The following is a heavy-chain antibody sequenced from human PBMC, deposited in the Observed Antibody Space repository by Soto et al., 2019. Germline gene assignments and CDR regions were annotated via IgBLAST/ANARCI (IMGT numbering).Heavy chain of an antibody. D-gene: IGHD4-17*01. CDR1: GFTFSSYA. Sequence: EVQLLESGGGLVQPGGSLRLSCAASGFTFSSYAMSWVRQAPGKGLEWVSTINSSGGSTYYADSVKGRSTISSDNSKTTLYLQMNSLRAEDTAVYYCAKDLSGDYDFDCWGQGTLVTVSS. CDR3: AKDLSGDYDFDC. CDR2: INSSGGST. V-gene: IGHV3-23*01. J-gene: IGHJ4*02.